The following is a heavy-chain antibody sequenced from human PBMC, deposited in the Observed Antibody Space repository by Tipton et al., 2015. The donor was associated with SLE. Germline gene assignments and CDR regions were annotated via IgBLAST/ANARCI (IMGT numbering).Heavy chain of an antibody. J-gene: IGHJ4*02. CDR3: ARRDPGLELTA. D-gene: IGHD1-7*01. CDR2: IYHSGST. V-gene: IGHV4-30-2*01. Sequence: TLSLTCAVSGGSISSGGYSWSWIRQPPGKGLEWIGYIYHSGSTYYNPSLKSRVTISVDTSKNQFSLKLSSVTAADTAVYYCARRDPGLELTAWGQGTLVTVSS. CDR1: GGSISSGGYS.